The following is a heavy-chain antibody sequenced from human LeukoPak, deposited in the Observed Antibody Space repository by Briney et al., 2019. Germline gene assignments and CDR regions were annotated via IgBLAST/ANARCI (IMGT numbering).Heavy chain of an antibody. CDR2: INYSGST. V-gene: IGHV4-39*01. D-gene: IGHD2-2*01. J-gene: IGHJ4*02. Sequence: SETLSLTCIVSGGSITSRSYYWGWIRQPPGKGLEWIGIINYSGSTYYNPSLKSRVTISVDTSKNQFSLKLSSVTAADTAVYYCARSQVVPAAIGGFDYWGQGTLVTVSS. CDR3: ARSQVVPAAIGGFDY. CDR1: GGSITSRSYY.